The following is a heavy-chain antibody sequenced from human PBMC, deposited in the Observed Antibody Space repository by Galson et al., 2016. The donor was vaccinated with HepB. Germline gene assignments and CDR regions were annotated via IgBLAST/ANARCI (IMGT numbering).Heavy chain of an antibody. CDR3: AKDPQWTTSSRVAFDV. CDR2: ISGTGGST. V-gene: IGHV3-23*01. J-gene: IGHJ3*01. CDR1: GIRFSNYA. D-gene: IGHD6-6*01. Sequence: LRLSCAASGIRFSNYAMSWVRQAPGKGPEGVSVISGTGGSTYYADSVKGRFTISKDNSKDTLYLQMNSLRPDDTAVYFCAKDPQWTTSSRVAFDVWGQGTMLTVFS.